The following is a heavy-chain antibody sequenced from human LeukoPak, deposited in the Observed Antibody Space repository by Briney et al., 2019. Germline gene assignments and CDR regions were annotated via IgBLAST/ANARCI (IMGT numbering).Heavy chain of an antibody. J-gene: IGHJ3*02. CDR1: GGSISSGGYS. V-gene: IGHV4-30-2*01. CDR2: IYHSGST. CDR3: ARDSRVRGVINAFDI. Sequence: SETLSLTCAVSGGSISSGGYSWSWIRQPPGKGLEWIGYIYHSGSTYYNPSLKSRVTISVDRSKNQFSLKLSSVTAADTAVYYCARDSRVRGVINAFDIWGQGTMVTVSS. D-gene: IGHD3-10*01.